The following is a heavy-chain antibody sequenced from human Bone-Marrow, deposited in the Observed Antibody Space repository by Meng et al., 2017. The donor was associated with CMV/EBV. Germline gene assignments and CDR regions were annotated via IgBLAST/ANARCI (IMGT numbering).Heavy chain of an antibody. D-gene: IGHD2-2*01. CDR1: GFTFSSYA. J-gene: IGHJ4*02. V-gene: IGHV3-23*01. Sequence: GESLKISCAASGFTFSSYAMSWVRQAPGKGLEWVSAISGSGGSTYYADSVKGRFTISRDNSKNTLYLQMNSLRAEDTAVYYCAKDLEYQLLLLRYWGQGTLVTVSS. CDR3: AKDLEYQLLLLRY. CDR2: ISGSGGST.